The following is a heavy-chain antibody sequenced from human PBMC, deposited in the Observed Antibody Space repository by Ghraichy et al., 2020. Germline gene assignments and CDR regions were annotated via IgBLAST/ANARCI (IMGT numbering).Heavy chain of an antibody. D-gene: IGHD6-19*01. V-gene: IGHV3-48*02. Sequence: GGSLRLSCAASGFTFSSYSMNWVRQAPGKGLEWVSYISSSSSTIYYADSVKGRFTISRDNAKNSLYLQMNSLRDEDTAVYYCARDWSSSGWFPQTYYYYGMDVWGQGTTVTVSS. CDR2: ISSSSSTI. CDR3: ARDWSSSGWFPQTYYYYGMDV. J-gene: IGHJ6*02. CDR1: GFTFSSYS.